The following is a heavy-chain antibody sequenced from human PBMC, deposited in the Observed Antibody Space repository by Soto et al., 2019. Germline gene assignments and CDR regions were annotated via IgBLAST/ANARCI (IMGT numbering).Heavy chain of an antibody. J-gene: IGHJ4*02. V-gene: IGHV5-51*01. CDR2: IYPGDSNI. CDR3: ARHLDEYSSASGFDY. D-gene: IGHD6-6*01. CDR1: GYSFSSHW. Sequence: PXESLKSSVKGSGYSFSSHWIGWVRQIPGKGLEWMGIIYPGDSNIRYSPSFEGQIDMSADRSINTAYLRLSSLKASDTATYYCARHLDEYSSASGFDYWGQGTLVPVSS.